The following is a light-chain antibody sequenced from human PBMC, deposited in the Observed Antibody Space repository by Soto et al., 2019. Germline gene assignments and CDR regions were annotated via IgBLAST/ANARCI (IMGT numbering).Light chain of an antibody. Sequence: DIQMTQSPSSLSASVGDRVTIACRASQTIGGYLNWYQHKPGEAPKLLIYAASSLQGGVPSRFSGSGSGTHFTLTISSLQPEDSATYYCQQSYSTLWTFGQGTKVEI. CDR3: QQSYSTLWT. J-gene: IGKJ1*01. CDR1: QTIGGY. V-gene: IGKV1-39*01. CDR2: AAS.